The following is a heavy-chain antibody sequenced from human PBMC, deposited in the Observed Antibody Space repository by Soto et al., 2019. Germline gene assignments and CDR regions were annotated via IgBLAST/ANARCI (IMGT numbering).Heavy chain of an antibody. J-gene: IGHJ6*02. V-gene: IGHV5-51*01. Sequence: GESLKISCNGSGYSFTSYWIGWVRQMPGKGLEWMGIIYPGDSDTRYSPSFQGQVTISADKSISTAYLQWSSLKASDTAMYYCARGPNYSSSWYYYYGMDVWGQGTTVTVSS. CDR2: IYPGDSDT. D-gene: IGHD6-13*01. CDR1: GYSFTSYW. CDR3: ARGPNYSSSWYYYYGMDV.